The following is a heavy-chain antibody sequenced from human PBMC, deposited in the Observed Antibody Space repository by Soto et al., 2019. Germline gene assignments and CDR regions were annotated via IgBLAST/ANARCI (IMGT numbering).Heavy chain of an antibody. D-gene: IGHD3-10*01. CDR1: GFRFEDYA. J-gene: IGHJ6*02. CDR2: IGWNSGTI. V-gene: IGHV3-9*01. CDR3: TKASRGASSSYNYGMEV. Sequence: EVQLVESGGGLVQPGRSLRLSCAASGFRFEDYAMNWVRQPPGKGLEWVSGIGWNSGTIGYAGSVEGRFTISRDNAKSSLFLQMNSLRPEDTALYYCTKASRGASSSYNYGMEVWGPGTTVTVSS.